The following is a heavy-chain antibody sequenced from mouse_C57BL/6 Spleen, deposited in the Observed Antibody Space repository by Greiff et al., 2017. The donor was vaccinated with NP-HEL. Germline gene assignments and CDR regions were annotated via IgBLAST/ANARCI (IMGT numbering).Heavy chain of an antibody. J-gene: IGHJ3*01. CDR3: ERWHIQAWFAY. CDR1: GYTFTSYT. V-gene: IGHV1-4*01. CDR2: INPSSGYT. Sequence: QVQLQQSGAELARPGASVKMSCKASGYTFTSYTMHWVKQRPGQGLEWIGYINPSSGYTKYNQKFKDKATLTADKSSSTAYMQLSILTSEDSAVYYCERWHIQAWFAYWGQGTLVTVSA. D-gene: IGHD3-1*01.